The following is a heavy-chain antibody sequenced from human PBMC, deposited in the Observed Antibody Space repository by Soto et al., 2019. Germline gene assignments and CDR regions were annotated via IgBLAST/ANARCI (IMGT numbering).Heavy chain of an antibody. J-gene: IGHJ4*02. V-gene: IGHV1-58*01. CDR1: GFTFTSSA. D-gene: IGHD3-3*01. CDR3: AADGSFWSGYYRFDY. CDR2: IVVGSGNT. Sequence: GAPVKVSRKASGFTFTSSAVQWVRQARGQRLEWIGWIVVGSGNTNYAQKFQERVTITRDMSTSTAHMELSSLRSEDTAVYYCAADGSFWSGYYRFDYWAQGTLVTVSS.